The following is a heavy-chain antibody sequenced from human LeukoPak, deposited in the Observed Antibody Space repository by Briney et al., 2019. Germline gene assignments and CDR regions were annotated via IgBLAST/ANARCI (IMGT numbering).Heavy chain of an antibody. CDR3: ARAPLGARRTPSLGWFDP. Sequence: SETLSLTCAVYGGSFSGYYWSWIRQPPGKGLEWIGEINHSGSTNYNPSLKSRVTISVDTSKNQFSLKLSSVTAADTAVYYCARAPLGARRTPSLGWFDPWGQGTLVTVSS. CDR1: GGSFSGYY. V-gene: IGHV4-34*01. J-gene: IGHJ5*02. D-gene: IGHD1-26*01. CDR2: INHSGST.